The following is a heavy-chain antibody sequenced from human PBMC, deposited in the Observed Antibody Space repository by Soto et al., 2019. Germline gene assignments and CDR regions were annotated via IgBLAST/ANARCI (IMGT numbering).Heavy chain of an antibody. D-gene: IGHD3-22*01. Sequence: SETLSLTCAVSGYSISSGYYWGWIRQPPGKGLEWIGSIYHSGRTYYNPSLKSRITVNPDTSKNQFSLQLNSVTPEDTAVYYCARSGPGGYIDYWGQGTLVTVSS. J-gene: IGHJ4*02. CDR3: ARSGPGGYIDY. CDR2: IYHSGRT. CDR1: GYSISSGYY. V-gene: IGHV4-38-2*01.